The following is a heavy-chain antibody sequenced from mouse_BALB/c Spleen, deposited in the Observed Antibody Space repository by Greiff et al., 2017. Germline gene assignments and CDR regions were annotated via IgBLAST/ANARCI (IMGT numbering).Heavy chain of an antibody. CDR1: GFTFSSYA. D-gene: IGHD1-1*01. V-gene: IGHV5-6-5*01. CDR3: ARGHYYGSTWFAY. CDR2: ISSGGST. J-gene: IGHJ3*01. Sequence: EVNLVESGGGLVKPGGSLKLSCAASGFTFSSYAMSWVRQTPEKRLEWVASISSGGSTYYPDSVKGRFTISRDNARNILYLQMSSLRSEDTAMYYCARGHYYGSTWFAYWGQGTLVTVSA.